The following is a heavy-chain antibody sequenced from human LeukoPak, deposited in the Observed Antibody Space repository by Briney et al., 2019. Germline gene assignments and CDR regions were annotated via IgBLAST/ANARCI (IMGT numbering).Heavy chain of an antibody. Sequence: GGSLRLSCAASGFTFSSYELNWVRQAPGKGLEWVSYISSSGSTIYYAEFVKGRFTISRDNAKNSLSLQMNSLRAEDTAVYYCARGFTGWVTSPIDYWGQGALVTVSS. CDR1: GFTFSSYE. V-gene: IGHV3-48*03. CDR2: ISSSGSTI. CDR3: ARGFTGWVTSPIDY. D-gene: IGHD2-2*01. J-gene: IGHJ4*02.